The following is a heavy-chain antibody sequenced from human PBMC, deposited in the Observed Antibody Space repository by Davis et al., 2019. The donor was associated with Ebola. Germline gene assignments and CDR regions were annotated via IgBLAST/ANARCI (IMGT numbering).Heavy chain of an antibody. CDR3: ARGSLYVWFDP. CDR1: GGSISSGGYS. D-gene: IGHD3-16*01. CDR2: IYHSGST. V-gene: IGHV4-30-2*01. Sequence: MPSETLSLTCAVSGGSISSGGYSWSWIRQPPGKGLEWIGYIYHSGSTYYNPSLKSRVTISVDTSKNQFSLKLSSVTAADTAVYYCARGSLYVWFDPWGQGTLVTVSS. J-gene: IGHJ5*02.